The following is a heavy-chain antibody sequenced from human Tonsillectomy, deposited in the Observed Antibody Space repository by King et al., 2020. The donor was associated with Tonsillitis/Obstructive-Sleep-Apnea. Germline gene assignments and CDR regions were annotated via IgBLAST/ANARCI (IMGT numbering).Heavy chain of an antibody. J-gene: IGHJ4*02. CDR1: GFTVSTNY. D-gene: IGHD4-11*01. CDR2: IYSGGST. CDR3: STAATNTAIDY. V-gene: IGHV3-53*01. Sequence: VQLVESGGGLIQPGGSLRLSCAASGFTVSTNYMSWVRQAPGKGLEWVSVIYSGGSTYYADSVMGRFTIFRDNSKNTLYLQMDSLRAEDTAVYYCSTAATNTAIDYWGQGTLVTVSS.